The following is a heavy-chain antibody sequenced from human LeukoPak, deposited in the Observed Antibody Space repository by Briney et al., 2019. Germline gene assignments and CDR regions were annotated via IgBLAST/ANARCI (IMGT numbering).Heavy chain of an antibody. V-gene: IGHV1-69*06. D-gene: IGHD3-16*02. CDR1: GYTFTSYD. Sequence: GASVKVSCKASGYTFTSYDINWVRQATGQGLEWMGGIIPIFGTANYAQKFQGRVTITADKSTSTAYMELSSLRSEDTAVYYCARGFRYGSRLGELSFSSYYYYMDVWGKGTTVTVSS. CDR3: ARGFRYGSRLGELSFSSYYYYMDV. J-gene: IGHJ6*03. CDR2: IIPIFGTA.